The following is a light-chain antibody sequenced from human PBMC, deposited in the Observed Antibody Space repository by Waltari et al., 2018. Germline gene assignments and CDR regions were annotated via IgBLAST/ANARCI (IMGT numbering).Light chain of an antibody. Sequence: QSALTQPASVSGSLGQAITISCPGTNSAVGRYNVVSWHQQPPGKAPQLLLYGVTKRPSGVSTRFSGSKSGNTASMTISGLQAEDEADYYCSSYAGDNIVVFGGGTRLTVV. J-gene: IGLJ2*01. V-gene: IGLV2-23*02. CDR1: NSAVGRYNV. CDR3: SSYAGDNIVV. CDR2: GVT.